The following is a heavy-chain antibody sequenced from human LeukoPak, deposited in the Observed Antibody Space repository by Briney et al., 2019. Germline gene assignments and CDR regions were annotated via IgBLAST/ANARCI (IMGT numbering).Heavy chain of an antibody. J-gene: IGHJ4*02. Sequence: GESLKISCEGSGYSFTNYWIGWVRQMPGKGLEWMGVIYPGDSDTRYSPSFQGQVTISADKSIGTAYLQWSSLKASDTAMYYCAIGGDSSTSCYRCFNYWGQGTQVTVSS. CDR2: IYPGDSDT. D-gene: IGHD2-2*01. V-gene: IGHV5-51*01. CDR3: AIGGDSSTSCYRCFNY. CDR1: GYSFTNYW.